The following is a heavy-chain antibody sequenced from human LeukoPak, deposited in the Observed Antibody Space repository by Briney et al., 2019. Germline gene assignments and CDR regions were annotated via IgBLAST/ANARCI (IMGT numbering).Heavy chain of an antibody. V-gene: IGHV1-58*01. CDR3: ARSTITMIVVVTPNFDY. J-gene: IGHJ4*02. Sequence: GASVKVSCKASGFTFTSSAVQWVRQARGQRLEWIGWIVVGSGNTNYAQKFQERVTITRDTSASTAYMELSSLRSEDAAVYYCARSTITMIVVVTPNFDYWGQGTLVTVSS. D-gene: IGHD3-22*01. CDR1: GFTFTSSA. CDR2: IVVGSGNT.